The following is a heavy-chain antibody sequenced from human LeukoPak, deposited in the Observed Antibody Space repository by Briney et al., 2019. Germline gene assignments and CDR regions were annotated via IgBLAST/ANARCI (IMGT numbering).Heavy chain of an antibody. CDR1: GFIVSSNH. CDR2: IYSGGGT. Sequence: GGSLRLSCAASGFIVSSNHMSWVRQAPGKGLEWVSVIYSGGGTYYADSVKGRFTISRDKSKNTLYLQMNGLRAEDTALFYCAARWGYNGFDIWGQGTMVAVSS. J-gene: IGHJ3*02. D-gene: IGHD5-18*01. V-gene: IGHV3-53*01. CDR3: AARWGYNGFDI.